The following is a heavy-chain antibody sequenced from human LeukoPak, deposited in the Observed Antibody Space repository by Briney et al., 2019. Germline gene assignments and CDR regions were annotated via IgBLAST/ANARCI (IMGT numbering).Heavy chain of an antibody. Sequence: GGSLRLSCAASGFTFSSYGMHWVRQAPGKGLEWVALVWSDDRNKYYADSVKGQFTISRDNSKNTLYLQMNSLRAEDTAVYYCARDYGGDAGLDSWGQGTLVTVSS. J-gene: IGHJ4*02. CDR1: GFTFSSYG. CDR3: ARDYGGDAGLDS. D-gene: IGHD4-23*01. CDR2: VWSDDRNK. V-gene: IGHV3-33*01.